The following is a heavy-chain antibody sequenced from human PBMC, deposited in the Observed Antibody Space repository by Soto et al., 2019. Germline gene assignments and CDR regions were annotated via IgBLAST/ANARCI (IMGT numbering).Heavy chain of an antibody. CDR2: IYHSGST. D-gene: IGHD3-22*01. Sequence: PSETLSLTCAVSGYSISSGYYWGWIRQPPGKGLEWIGSIYHSGSTYYNPSLKSRVTISVDTSKNQFSLKLSSVTAADTAVYYCARCYYDSSGYYYTQDYWGQGTLVTSPQ. CDR3: ARCYYDSSGYYYTQDY. V-gene: IGHV4-38-2*01. J-gene: IGHJ4*02. CDR1: GYSISSGYY.